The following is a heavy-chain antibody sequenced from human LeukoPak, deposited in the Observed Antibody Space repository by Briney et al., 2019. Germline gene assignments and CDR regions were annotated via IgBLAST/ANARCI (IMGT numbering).Heavy chain of an antibody. Sequence: SQTLSLTCTVSGGSISSGDYYWPWLRQPPGRGLEWIGCISSSGSTYSNPSLKRRLIISIDTSKNQFSLNPTSVIAADTAVYYCARDMASDAFDIWGQGTMVTVSS. CDR1: GGSISSGDYY. CDR3: ARDMASDAFDI. D-gene: IGHD2-2*01. V-gene: IGHV4-30-4*01. J-gene: IGHJ3*02. CDR2: ISSSGST.